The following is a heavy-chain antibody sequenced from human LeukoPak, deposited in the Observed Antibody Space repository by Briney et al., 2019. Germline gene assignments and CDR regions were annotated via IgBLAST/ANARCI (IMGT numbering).Heavy chain of an antibody. V-gene: IGHV3-21*01. CDR1: GFTFSSYS. CDR3: ARANPIAAAGTITNFDY. Sequence: PGGSLRLSCAASGFTFSSYSMNWVRQAPGKGLEWVSSISSSSSYIYYADSVTGRFTISRDNAKNSLYLQMNSLRAEDTAVYYCARANPIAAAGTITNFDYWGQGTLVTVSS. J-gene: IGHJ4*02. D-gene: IGHD6-13*01. CDR2: ISSSSSYI.